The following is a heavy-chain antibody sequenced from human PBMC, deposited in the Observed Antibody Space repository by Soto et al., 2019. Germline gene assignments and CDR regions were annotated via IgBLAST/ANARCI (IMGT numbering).Heavy chain of an antibody. CDR2: FDPEDGET. Sequence: ASVKVSCKVSGYTLTELSMHWVRQAPGKGLEWMGGFDPEDGETIYAQKFQGRVTMTEDTSTDTAYMELSSLRSEDTAVYYCATVPSGSRLQPDDAFGIWGQGTMVTVSS. J-gene: IGHJ3*02. V-gene: IGHV1-24*01. CDR3: ATVPSGSRLQPDDAFGI. D-gene: IGHD1-26*01. CDR1: GYTLTELS.